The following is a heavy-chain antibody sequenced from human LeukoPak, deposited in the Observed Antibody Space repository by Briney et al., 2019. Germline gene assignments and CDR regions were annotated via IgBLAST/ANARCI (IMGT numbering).Heavy chain of an antibody. CDR1: GFTFSSYA. J-gene: IGHJ4*02. Sequence: GGSLRLSCAASGFTFSSYAMHWVRQAPGKGLEWVAVISYDGSNRYYADSVKGRFTISRDNSKNTLYLQMNSLRAEDTAVYYCARSSTVVTLDFDYWGQGTLVTVSS. CDR2: ISYDGSNR. V-gene: IGHV3-30-3*01. CDR3: ARSSTVVTLDFDY. D-gene: IGHD4-23*01.